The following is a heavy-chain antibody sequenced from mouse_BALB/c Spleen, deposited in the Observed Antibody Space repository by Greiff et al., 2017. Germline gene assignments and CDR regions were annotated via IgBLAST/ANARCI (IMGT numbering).Heavy chain of an antibody. V-gene: IGHV5-17*02. D-gene: IGHD2-4*01. CDR3: ARHYDYDPAWFAY. Sequence: DVMLVESGGGLVQPGGSRKLSCAASGFTFSSFGMHWVRQAPEKGLEWVAYISSGSSTIYYADTVKGRFTISRDNPKNTLFLQMTSLRSEDTAMYYCARHYDYDPAWFAYWGQGALVTVSA. CDR2: ISSGSSTI. CDR1: GFTFSSFG. J-gene: IGHJ3*01.